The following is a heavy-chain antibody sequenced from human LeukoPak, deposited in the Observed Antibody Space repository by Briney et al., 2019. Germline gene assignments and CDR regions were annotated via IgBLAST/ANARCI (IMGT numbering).Heavy chain of an antibody. V-gene: IGHV3-7*01. CDR2: LKQDGSDR. D-gene: IGHD2-8*01. J-gene: IGHJ4*02. CDR1: GFSVTSYW. CDR3: VRYCTIGVCSRRNFDY. Sequence: GGSLRLSCGVSGFSVTSYWMSWVRQAPGKGLEWVASLKQDGSDRYYVDSVKGRFTIARDDAKNSLYLQMNSLRAEDTAVYYCVRYCTIGVCSRRNFDYWGQGTLVTVSS.